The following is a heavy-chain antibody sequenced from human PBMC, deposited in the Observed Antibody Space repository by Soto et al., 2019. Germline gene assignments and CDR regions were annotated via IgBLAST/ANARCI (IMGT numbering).Heavy chain of an antibody. CDR1: GFTFSSYA. Sequence: PGGSLRLSCAASGFTFSSYAMSWVRQAPGKGLEWVSAISGSGGSTYYADSVKGRFTISRDNSKNTLYLQMNSLRAEDTAVYYCAKSAYYDFWSGTLGWFDPWGQGTLVTVSS. D-gene: IGHD3-3*01. CDR3: AKSAYYDFWSGTLGWFDP. J-gene: IGHJ5*02. CDR2: ISGSGGST. V-gene: IGHV3-23*01.